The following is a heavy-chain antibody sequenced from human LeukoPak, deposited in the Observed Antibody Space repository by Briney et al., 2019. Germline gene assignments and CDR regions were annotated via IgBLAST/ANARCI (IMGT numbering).Heavy chain of an antibody. Sequence: PSETLSLTCTVSGASVSSDGYYWSWIRQPPGKGLESIGYIYYSGSTNYNPSLKSRVTISVDTSKNQFSLKLSSVTAADTAVYYCARYKYSSSFIDYWGQGTLVTVSS. CDR2: IYYSGST. V-gene: IGHV4-61*08. D-gene: IGHD6-19*01. J-gene: IGHJ4*02. CDR1: GASVSSDGYY. CDR3: ARYKYSSSFIDY.